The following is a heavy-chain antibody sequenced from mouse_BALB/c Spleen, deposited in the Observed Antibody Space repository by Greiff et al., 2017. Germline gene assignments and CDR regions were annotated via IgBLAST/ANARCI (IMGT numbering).Heavy chain of an antibody. V-gene: IGHV5-6*01. CDR3: ARLQVAWFAY. CDR2: ISSGGSYT. CDR1: GFTFSSYG. J-gene: IGHJ3*01. Sequence: EVHLVESGGDLVKPGGSLKLSCAASGFTFSSYGMSWVRQTPDKRLEWVATISSGGSYTYYPDSVKGRFTISRDNAKNTLYLQMSSLKSEDTAMYYCARLQVAWFAYWGQGTLVTVSA.